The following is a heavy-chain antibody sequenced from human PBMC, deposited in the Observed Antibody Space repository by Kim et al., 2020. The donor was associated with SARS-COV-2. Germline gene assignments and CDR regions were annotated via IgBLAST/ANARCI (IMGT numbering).Heavy chain of an antibody. J-gene: IGHJ5*02. D-gene: IGHD2-21*01. V-gene: IGHV1-3*01. Sequence: QKFQGRVTITRDTAASTAYMELSSLRSEDTAVYYCARDRRLGWGLDWFDPWGQGTLVTVSS. CDR3: ARDRRLGWGLDWFDP.